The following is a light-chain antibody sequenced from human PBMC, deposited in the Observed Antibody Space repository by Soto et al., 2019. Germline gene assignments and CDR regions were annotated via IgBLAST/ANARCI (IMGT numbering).Light chain of an antibody. J-gene: IGLJ1*01. CDR2: VGPGGIVG. V-gene: IGLV9-49*01. Sequence: QSVLTQPPSASASLGASVTLTCTLSSGYSNYKVDWYQQRPGKGPRFVMQVGPGGIVGSKGDGIPDRFSVLGSGLDRYLTINNIQEEDESDYHCGADHGSGTNFVYVFGPGTQLTVL. CDR3: GADHGSGTNFVYV. CDR1: SGYSNYK.